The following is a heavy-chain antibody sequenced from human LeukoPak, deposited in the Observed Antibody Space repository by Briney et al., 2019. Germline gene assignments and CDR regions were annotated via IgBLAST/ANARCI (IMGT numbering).Heavy chain of an antibody. CDR2: INQDGSEK. D-gene: IGHD6-13*01. CDR3: ARESTAGYNSSWYGFRN. Sequence: GGSLRLSCSASGFTFSGYWMSWFRQAPGKGLAWVANINQDGSEKYYVDSVKGRFTISRDNAKNSLFLQMGSLRVEDTAVYYCARESTAGYNSSWYGFRNWGQGTLVSVSS. V-gene: IGHV3-7*01. CDR1: GFTFSGYW. J-gene: IGHJ1*01.